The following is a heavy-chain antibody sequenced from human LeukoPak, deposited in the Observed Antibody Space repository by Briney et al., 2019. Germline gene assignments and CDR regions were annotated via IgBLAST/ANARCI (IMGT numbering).Heavy chain of an antibody. CDR1: GFTFSSYA. CDR3: ARDPEDCSGGNCHGGYFDY. CDR2: ISYDGSNK. D-gene: IGHD2-15*01. J-gene: IGHJ4*02. V-gene: IGHV3-30-3*01. Sequence: GGSLRLSCAASGFTFSSYAMHWVRQAPGKGLEWVAVISYDGSNKYYADSEKGRFTISRDNSKNTLYLQMNSLRAEDTAVYYCARDPEDCSGGNCHGGYFDYWGQGTLVTVSS.